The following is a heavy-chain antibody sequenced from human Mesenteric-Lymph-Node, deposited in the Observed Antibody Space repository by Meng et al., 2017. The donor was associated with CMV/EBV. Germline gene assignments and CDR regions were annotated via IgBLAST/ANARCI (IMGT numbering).Heavy chain of an antibody. CDR1: GFTFSSYN. J-gene: IGHJ4*02. CDR2: ISSSGSTI. CDR3: ASGEIQLWARY. D-gene: IGHD5-18*01. Sequence: GGSLRLSCAASGFTFSSYNMNWVRQAPGKGLEWVSDISSSGSTIYYADSVKGRFTISRDNAKNSLYLQMNSLRAEDTAVYYCASGEIQLWARYWGQGTLGTVSS. V-gene: IGHV3-48*04.